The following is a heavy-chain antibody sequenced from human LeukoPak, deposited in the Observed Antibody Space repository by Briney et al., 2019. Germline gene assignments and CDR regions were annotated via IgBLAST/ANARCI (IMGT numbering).Heavy chain of an antibody. J-gene: IGHJ3*02. CDR2: TNPSGGST. D-gene: IGHD2-21*02. CDR3: ARVGVVVTFTVSGAFDI. Sequence: GASVKVSCKVSGGIFSSYSISWVRQAPGQGLEWMGITNPSGGSTSYAQKFQGRVTMTRDTSTSTVYMELSSLRSEDTAVYYCARVGVVVTFTVSGAFDIWGQGTMVTVSS. CDR1: GGIFSSYS. V-gene: IGHV1-46*01.